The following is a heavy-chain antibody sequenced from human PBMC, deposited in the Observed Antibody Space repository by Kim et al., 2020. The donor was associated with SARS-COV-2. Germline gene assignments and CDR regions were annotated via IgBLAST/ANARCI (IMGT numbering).Heavy chain of an antibody. J-gene: IGHJ4*02. CDR3: ARTPTEYGSGSYPGGDY. CDR1: GYSFTSYW. D-gene: IGHD3-10*01. CDR2: IYPGDSDT. Sequence: GESLKISCKGSGYSFTSYWIGWVRQMPGKGLEWMGIIYPGDSDTRYSPSFQGQVTISADKFISTAYLQWSSLKASDTAMYYCARTPTEYGSGSYPGGDYWGQGTLVTVSS. V-gene: IGHV5-51*01.